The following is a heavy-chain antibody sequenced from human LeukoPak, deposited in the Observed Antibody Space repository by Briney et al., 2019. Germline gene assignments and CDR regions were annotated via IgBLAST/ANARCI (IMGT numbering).Heavy chain of an antibody. CDR3: ARDPGILTGHYLYYYYGMDV. D-gene: IGHD3-9*01. Sequence: GASVKVSCKASGGTFISYAISWVRQAPGQGLEWMGGIIPIFGTANYAQKFQGRVTITADESTSTAYMELSSLRSEDTAVYYCARDPGILTGHYLYYYYGMDVWGQGTTVTVSS. CDR1: GGTFISYA. J-gene: IGHJ6*02. CDR2: IIPIFGTA. V-gene: IGHV1-69*13.